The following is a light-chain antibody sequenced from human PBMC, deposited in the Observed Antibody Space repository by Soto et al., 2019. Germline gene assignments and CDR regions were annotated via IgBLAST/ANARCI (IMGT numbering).Light chain of an antibody. CDR2: AAS. CDR3: QQSFDTPYT. V-gene: IGKV1-39*01. Sequence: DIQMTQSPSSLSASVGDRVSITCRASETISSNYLNWYQQKPGKAPKLLVYAASILHAGVPSRFTGSGFDTDFTLPISSLQPEDFAMYYCQQSFDTPYTFGQGTKVEI. CDR1: ETISSNY. J-gene: IGKJ2*01.